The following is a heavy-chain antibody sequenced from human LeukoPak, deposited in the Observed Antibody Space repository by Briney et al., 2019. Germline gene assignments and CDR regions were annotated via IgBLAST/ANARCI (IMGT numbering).Heavy chain of an antibody. CDR1: GGSVSGYY. V-gene: IGHV4-34*01. J-gene: IGHJ6*04. D-gene: IGHD4-23*01. Sequence: AETLSLTCAVYGGSVSGYYWSWIRQPPGKGLEWIGEINHSGSTNYNPSLKSRVTISVDTSKNQFSLRLSSVTAADTAVYYCGRGGGYYYYGMDVWGKGTTVTVSS. CDR3: GRGGGYYYYGMDV. CDR2: INHSGST.